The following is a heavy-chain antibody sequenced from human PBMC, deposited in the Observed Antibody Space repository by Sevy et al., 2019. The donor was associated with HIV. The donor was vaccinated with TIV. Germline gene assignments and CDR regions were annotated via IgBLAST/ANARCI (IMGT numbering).Heavy chain of an antibody. CDR2: IIPIFGTA. D-gene: IGHD3-22*01. CDR3: ARTYYYDSSGYARISYYFDY. V-gene: IGHV1-69*13. J-gene: IGHJ4*02. CDR1: GGTFSCYA. Sequence: ASVKVSCKASGGTFSCYAISWVRQAPGQGLEWIGRIIPIFGTANYAQKFQGRVTITADESTSTAYMELSSLRSEDTAVYYCARTYYYDSSGYARISYYFDYWGQGPLVTVSS.